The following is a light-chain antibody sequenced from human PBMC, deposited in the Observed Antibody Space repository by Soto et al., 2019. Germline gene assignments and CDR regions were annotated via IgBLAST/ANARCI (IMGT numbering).Light chain of an antibody. CDR1: SSDVGGYNY. V-gene: IGLV2-8*01. CDR2: EVS. Sequence: QSALTQPPSASGSPGQSVTISCTGTSSDVGGYNYVSWYQQHPGKAPKLMIYEVSKRPSGVPDRFSGSKSGNTASLTVSGLQAEDEADYYCSSYAGSNNLFGGGTKLTDL. CDR3: SSYAGSNNL. J-gene: IGLJ2*01.